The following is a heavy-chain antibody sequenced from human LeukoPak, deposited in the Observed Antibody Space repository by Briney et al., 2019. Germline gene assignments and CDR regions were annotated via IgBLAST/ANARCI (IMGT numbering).Heavy chain of an antibody. CDR3: AKDMTKTGSGMDV. J-gene: IGHJ6*02. D-gene: IGHD3-16*01. V-gene: IGHV3-23*01. CDR2: IIGSGGST. Sequence: TGGSLRLSFAASGFTFSSYAMSWVRQAPGKGLEWVSAIIGSGGSTYYADSVKGRFTISRENSRNSLYLQMNSVRAEDTAIYYCAKDMTKTGSGMDVWGQGTTVAVSS. CDR1: GFTFSSYA.